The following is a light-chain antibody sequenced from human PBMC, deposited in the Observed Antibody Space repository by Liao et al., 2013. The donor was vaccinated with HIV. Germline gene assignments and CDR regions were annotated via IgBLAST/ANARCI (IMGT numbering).Light chain of an antibody. V-gene: IGLV3-1*01. Sequence: SYELTQPPSVSVSPGQTASITCSGDKLGDKYAYWYQQKPGQSPVLVIYQDSKRPSGIPERFSGSNSGNTATLTISGTQPVDEAGYYCQAWDSSTVVFGGGTKLTVL. CDR3: QAWDSSTVV. CDR1: KLGDKY. CDR2: QDS. J-gene: IGLJ2*01.